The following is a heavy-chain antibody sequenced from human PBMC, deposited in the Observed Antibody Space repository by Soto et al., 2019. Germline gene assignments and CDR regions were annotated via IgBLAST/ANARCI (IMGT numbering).Heavy chain of an antibody. CDR3: ARSSGGVFGIIIEGSNWLAP. J-gene: IGHJ5*02. Sequence: ASVKVSCKTSGYTFTSYDIIWVRQATGQGLEWMGWMNPNSGHTAYAQRFQGRVSMTRNTSISTVFMELSSLRSEDTAVYYCARSSGGVFGIIIEGSNWLAPWGQGSLVTVSS. CDR2: MNPNSGHT. CDR1: GYTFTSYD. D-gene: IGHD3-16*02. V-gene: IGHV1-8*01.